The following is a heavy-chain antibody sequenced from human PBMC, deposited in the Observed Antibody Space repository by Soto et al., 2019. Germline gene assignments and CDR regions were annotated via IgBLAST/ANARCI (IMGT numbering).Heavy chain of an antibody. CDR3: AREGGGVDY. CDR1: GYTFTSYY. D-gene: IGHD3-16*01. V-gene: IGHV1-46*01. J-gene: IGHJ4*02. Sequence: QVQLVQSGAEVKKPGASVKVSCKASGYTFTSYYMHWVRQAPGQGLEWMGIINPSGGSTSYAQKFQGRVPMTRDTSPGTVYMERSSLRSEDTAVYYCAREGGGVDYWGQGTLVTVSS. CDR2: INPSGGST.